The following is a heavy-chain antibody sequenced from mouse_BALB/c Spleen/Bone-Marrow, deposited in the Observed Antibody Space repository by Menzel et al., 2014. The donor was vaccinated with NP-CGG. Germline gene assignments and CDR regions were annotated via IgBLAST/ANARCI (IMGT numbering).Heavy chain of an antibody. V-gene: IGHV1S81*02. CDR3: TRRSLLSDYYSMDY. Sequence: VKLQESGAELVKPGASVKLSCKASGYTFTSYYLYWVKQRPGQGLEWIGEINPSNGGTNFNERFKSKASLTVDKSSSRAYMKLNSLTSEDSAVYYCTRRSLLSDYYSMDYWGQGTSVTVSS. J-gene: IGHJ4*01. CDR1: GYTFTSYY. D-gene: IGHD6-1*01. CDR2: INPSNGGT.